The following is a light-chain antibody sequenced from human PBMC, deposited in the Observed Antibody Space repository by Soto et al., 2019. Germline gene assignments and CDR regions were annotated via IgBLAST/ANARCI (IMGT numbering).Light chain of an antibody. Sequence: QSALTQPASVSGSPGQSITFSCTGSSSDIGGYNYVSWYQQHPGKAPKLIIYDVSNRPSGVSNRFSGSKSGNTASLTISGLQAEDEADYFCSSYTSSSTYVFGTGTKVTVL. V-gene: IGLV2-14*01. J-gene: IGLJ1*01. CDR3: SSYTSSSTYV. CDR1: SSDIGGYNY. CDR2: DVS.